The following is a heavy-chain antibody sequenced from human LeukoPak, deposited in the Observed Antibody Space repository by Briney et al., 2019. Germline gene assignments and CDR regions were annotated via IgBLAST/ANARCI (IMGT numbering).Heavy chain of an antibody. D-gene: IGHD4-17*01. CDR3: AILSRDDYGDYVISWYFDY. J-gene: IGHJ4*02. V-gene: IGHV5-51*01. CDR1: GYSFTSYW. CDR2: IHPGDSDT. Sequence: GESLKISCKGSGYSFTSYWIGWVRQMPGKGREWMGIIHPGDSDTRYSPSFQGQVTISADKSISTAYLQWSSLKASDTAMYYCAILSRDDYGDYVISWYFDYWGQGTLVTVSS.